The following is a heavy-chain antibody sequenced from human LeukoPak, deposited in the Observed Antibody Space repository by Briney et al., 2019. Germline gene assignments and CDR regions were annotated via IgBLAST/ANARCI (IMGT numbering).Heavy chain of an antibody. CDR2: ISYDGSNK. Sequence: PGGSLRLSCAASGFTFSSYGMHWIRQAPGKGLEWVAVISYDGSNKYYADSVKGRFTISRDNSKNTLYLQMNSLRAEDTAVYYCAKDLWAGQPGGMDVWGQGTTVTVSS. D-gene: IGHD3-16*01. J-gene: IGHJ6*02. CDR3: AKDLWAGQPGGMDV. V-gene: IGHV3-30*18. CDR1: GFTFSSYG.